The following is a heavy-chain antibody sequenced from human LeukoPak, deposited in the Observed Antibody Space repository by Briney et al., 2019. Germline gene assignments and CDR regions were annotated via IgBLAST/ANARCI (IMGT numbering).Heavy chain of an antibody. CDR2: MNPNSGNT. CDR3: ARGNPWYDFWSGYLSDFFDY. D-gene: IGHD3-3*01. CDR1: GYTFTSYD. J-gene: IGHJ4*02. V-gene: IGHV1-8*03. Sequence: ASVKVSCKASGYTFTSYDINWVRQATGQGLEWMGWMNPNSGNTGYAQKFQGRVTITRNTSISTAYMELSSLRSEDTAVYYCARGNPWYDFWSGYLSDFFDYWGQGTLVTVSS.